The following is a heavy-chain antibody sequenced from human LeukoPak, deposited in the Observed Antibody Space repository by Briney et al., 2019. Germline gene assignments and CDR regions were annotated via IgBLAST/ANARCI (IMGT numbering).Heavy chain of an antibody. CDR1: VGSISRGGYY. V-gene: IGHV4-31*03. D-gene: IGHD5-12*01. J-gene: IGHJ4*02. Sequence: PSETLSLTCTVSVGSISRGGYYWSWIRQHPGKGLEWNGYVYFSGITYYNPSLKSRVTISLDRSKNQFYLEVNSVTAADTAVYFCARDGVRYSGYGAFDYWGQGALVTVSS. CDR2: VYFSGIT. CDR3: ARDGVRYSGYGAFDY.